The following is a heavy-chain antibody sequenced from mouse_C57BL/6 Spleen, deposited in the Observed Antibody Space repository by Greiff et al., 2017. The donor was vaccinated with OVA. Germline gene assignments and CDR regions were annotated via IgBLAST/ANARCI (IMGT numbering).Heavy chain of an antibody. J-gene: IGHJ2*01. CDR2: IDPANGNT. D-gene: IGHD1-1*01. Sequence: DVKLVESVAELVRPGASVKLSCTASGFNIKNTYMHWVKQRPEQGLEWIGRIDPANGNTKYAPKFQGKATITADTSSNTAYLQLSSLTSEDTAIYYCAREYYYGSRGNYFDYWGQGTTLTVSS. V-gene: IGHV14-3*01. CDR3: AREYYYGSRGNYFDY. CDR1: GFNIKNTY.